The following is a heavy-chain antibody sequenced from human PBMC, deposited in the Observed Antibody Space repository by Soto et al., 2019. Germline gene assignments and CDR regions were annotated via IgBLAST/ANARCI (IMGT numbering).Heavy chain of an antibody. CDR2: IYSGGSA. J-gene: IGHJ6*02. CDR1: GFIVSSNY. CDR3: VRDDYGLDV. V-gene: IGHV3-53*01. Sequence: PGGSLRLSCAASGFIVSSNYMSWVRQAPGKGLEWVSVIYSGGSANYADSVKGRFTISRDDSKNTLYLQMNSLRAEDTAVYYCVRDDYGLDVWGRGTAVTV.